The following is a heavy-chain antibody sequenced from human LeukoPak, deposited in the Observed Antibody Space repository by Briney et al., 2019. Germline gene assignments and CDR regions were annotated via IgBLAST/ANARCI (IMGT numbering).Heavy chain of an antibody. Sequence: SVKVSCKASGGTFSSYAISWVRQAPGQGLEWMGGIIPIFGTANYAQKFQGRVTITTDESTSTAYMELSSLRSEDTAMYYCAREGFSNGWYYFDYWGQGTLVTVSS. J-gene: IGHJ4*02. D-gene: IGHD6-19*01. CDR1: GGTFSSYA. CDR3: AREGFSNGWYYFDY. V-gene: IGHV1-69*05. CDR2: IIPIFGTA.